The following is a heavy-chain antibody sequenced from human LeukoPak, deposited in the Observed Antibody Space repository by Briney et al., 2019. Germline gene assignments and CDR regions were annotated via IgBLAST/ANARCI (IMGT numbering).Heavy chain of an antibody. CDR1: GFTFSSYA. CDR3: AKSARAPHYYYYGMDV. CDR2: ISGSGGST. V-gene: IGHV3-23*01. Sequence: GGSLRLSCAASGFTFSSYAMSWVRQAPGKGLEWVSAISGSGGSTYYADSVKGRFTISRDNSKNTLYLQMNGLRAEDTAVYYCAKSARAPHYYYYGMDVWGQGTTVTVSS. D-gene: IGHD3-10*01. J-gene: IGHJ6*02.